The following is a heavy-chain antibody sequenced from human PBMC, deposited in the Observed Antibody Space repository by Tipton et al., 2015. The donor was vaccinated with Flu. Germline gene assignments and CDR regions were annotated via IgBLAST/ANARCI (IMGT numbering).Heavy chain of an antibody. J-gene: IGHJ6*02. D-gene: IGHD5-18*01. Sequence: TLSLTCTVSGDSISVDDYHWTWIRQPAGKGLEWDGQIYLSGTTTYNPSLKRRVTISRDTSKNQISLKVRSGTAADTAVYYCARGERYTHGLNTVYYYYYKDVWGQGTTVTVSS. V-gene: IGHV4-61*09. CDR3: ARGERYTHGLNTVYYYYYKDV. CDR2: IYLSGTT. CDR1: GDSISVDDYH.